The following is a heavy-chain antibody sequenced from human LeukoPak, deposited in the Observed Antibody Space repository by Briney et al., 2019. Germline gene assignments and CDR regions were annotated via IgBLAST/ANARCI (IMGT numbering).Heavy chain of an antibody. CDR2: ISHEGDS. CDR1: GVSLRCYY. Sequence: SETLSLTCAVYGVSLRCYYWSWIRQSPEKGLEWIGEISHEGDSIYNPSLKSRLTLSVDMSKNQFSLNLRSVTAPDTAVYYCARGRNYVSDYYFDVWGKGTTVIVSS. D-gene: IGHD1-7*01. V-gene: IGHV4-34*01. CDR3: ARGRNYVSDYYFDV. J-gene: IGHJ6*03.